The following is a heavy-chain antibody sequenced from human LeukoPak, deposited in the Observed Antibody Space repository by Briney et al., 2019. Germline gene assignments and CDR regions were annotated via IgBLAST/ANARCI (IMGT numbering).Heavy chain of an antibody. CDR1: GFTFSSYW. V-gene: IGHV3-7*01. Sequence: GGSLRLSCAASGFTFSSYWMSWVRQAPGKGLEWVANIKQDGSEKYYVDSVKGRFTISRDNAKNSLYLQMNSLRAEDTAVYYCAKGGGYEAQYYYYYLGVWGKGTTVTISS. J-gene: IGHJ6*03. CDR2: IKQDGSEK. CDR3: AKGGGYEAQYYYYYLGV. D-gene: IGHD5-12*01.